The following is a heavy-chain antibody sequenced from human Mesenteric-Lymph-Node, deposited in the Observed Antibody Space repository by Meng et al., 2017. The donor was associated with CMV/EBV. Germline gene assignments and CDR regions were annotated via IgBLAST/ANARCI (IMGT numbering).Heavy chain of an antibody. J-gene: IGHJ4*02. CDR3: ARVYCTTGRCYWTTAN. CDR2: INPSGGST. D-gene: IGHD2-8*01. CDR1: GYTFTSYY. V-gene: IGHV1-46*01. Sequence: ASVKVSCKASGYTFTSYYMHWVRQAPGQGLEWMGIINPSGGSTSYAQKFQGRVTMTRDTSTSTVYMELSSLRSEDTAVYYCARVYCTTGRCYWTTANWGQGTLVTVSS.